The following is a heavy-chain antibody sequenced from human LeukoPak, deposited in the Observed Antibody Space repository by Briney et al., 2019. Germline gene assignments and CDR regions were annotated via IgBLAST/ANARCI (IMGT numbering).Heavy chain of an antibody. CDR3: ARDLGDDFWSGYSDY. D-gene: IGHD3-3*01. J-gene: IGHJ4*02. V-gene: IGHV1-18*01. CDR1: GYTFTSYG. CDR2: ISAYNGNT. Sequence: ASVKVSCKASGYTFTSYGISWVRQAPGQGLEWMGWISAYNGNTNYAQKLQGRVTMTTDTSTSTAYMELRSLRSDDTAVNYCARDLGDDFWSGYSDYWGQGTLVTVSS.